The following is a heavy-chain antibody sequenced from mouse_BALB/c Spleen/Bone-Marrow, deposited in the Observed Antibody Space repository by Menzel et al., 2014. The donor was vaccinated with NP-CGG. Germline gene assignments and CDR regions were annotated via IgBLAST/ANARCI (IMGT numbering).Heavy chain of an antibody. CDR2: IWGDGST. V-gene: IGHV2-6-7*01. CDR3: AREPHYYAMDY. Sequence: VKLQESGPGLVAPSQSLSITCTVSGFSLTGYGVNWVRQPPGKGLEWLGMIWGDGSTDYNSALKSRLSISKDNSKSLVFLKMNSLQTDDTARYYCAREPHYYAMDYWGQGTSVTVSS. CDR1: GFSLTGYG. J-gene: IGHJ4*01.